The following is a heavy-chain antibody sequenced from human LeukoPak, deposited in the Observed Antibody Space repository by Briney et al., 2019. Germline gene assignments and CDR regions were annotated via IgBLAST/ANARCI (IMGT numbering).Heavy chain of an antibody. D-gene: IGHD6-19*01. CDR3: ATLRGSSGWFDY. J-gene: IGHJ5*01. CDR1: GASILSSRYY. CDR2: IYYSGST. Sequence: SETLSLTCTVSGASILSSRYYWAWVRQPPGKGLEWIGSIYYSGSTWYNPSLKSRVIISLDTSKNQFSLKLTSVTAADTAVYFCATLRGSSGWFDYWGQGALVTVPS. V-gene: IGHV4-39*07.